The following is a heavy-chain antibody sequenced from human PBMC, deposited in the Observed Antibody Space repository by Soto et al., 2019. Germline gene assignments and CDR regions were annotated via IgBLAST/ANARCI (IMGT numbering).Heavy chain of an antibody. J-gene: IGHJ6*02. D-gene: IGHD3-16*01. CDR2: ISAYNGNT. CDR3: ARGGGPPYYYYGMDV. Sequence: GASVKVSCKASGYTFTSYHITWVRQAPGQGLEWMGWISAYNGNTNYAQNFQGRVSMTTDTSTTTAHMELRNLRSDDTAVYYCARGGGPPYYYYGMDVWGQGPRFTVS. V-gene: IGHV1-18*01. CDR1: GYTFTSYH.